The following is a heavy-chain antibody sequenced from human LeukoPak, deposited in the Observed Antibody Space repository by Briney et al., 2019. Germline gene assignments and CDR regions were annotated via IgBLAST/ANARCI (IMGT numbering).Heavy chain of an antibody. D-gene: IGHD5-18*01. CDR2: ISGSGGST. CDR1: GFIFSSYA. CDR3: AKDQSVVNDNLLAPLQLWSLPFDY. Sequence: PGGSLRLSCAASGFIFSSYAMSWVRQAPGKGLEWVSAISGSGGSTYYADSVKGRFTISRDNSKNTLYLQMNSLRAEDTAVYYCAKDQSVVNDNLLAPLQLWSLPFDYWGQGTLVTVSS. V-gene: IGHV3-23*01. J-gene: IGHJ4*02.